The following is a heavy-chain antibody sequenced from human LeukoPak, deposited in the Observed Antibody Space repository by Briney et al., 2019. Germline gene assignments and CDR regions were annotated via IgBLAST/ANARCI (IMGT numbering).Heavy chain of an antibody. CDR3: ARLHDYGGKNFDL. CDR2: INHRGST. V-gene: IGHV4-34*01. D-gene: IGHD4-23*01. Sequence: SETLSLTCAVYGESLSKYYWTWIRQSPGKGLEWIGEINHRGSTNHNPSLKSRVTLSVDTSKHQFSLKLTSVTAADTAVYYCARLHDYGGKNFDLWGRGTLVTVSS. CDR1: GESLSKYY. J-gene: IGHJ2*01.